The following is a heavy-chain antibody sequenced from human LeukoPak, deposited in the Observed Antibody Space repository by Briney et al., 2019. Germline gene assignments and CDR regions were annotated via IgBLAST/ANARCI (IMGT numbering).Heavy chain of an antibody. D-gene: IGHD1-26*01. CDR2: INIVNNAI. J-gene: IGHJ4*02. CDR1: GFTFSSYS. CDR3: ARDSGEGGTFDY. V-gene: IGHV3-48*04. Sequence: GGSLRLSCAASGFTFSSYSMNWVRQAPGKGLEWVSHINIVNNAIYYSDSVKVRFTISRDNAKNSLYLQMNSLRAEDTAVYYCARDSGEGGTFDYWGQGTLVSVSS.